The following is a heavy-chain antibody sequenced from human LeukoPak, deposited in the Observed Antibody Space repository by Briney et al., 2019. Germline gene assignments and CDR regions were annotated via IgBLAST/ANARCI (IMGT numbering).Heavy chain of an antibody. CDR2: IKSDGST. CDR3: ARAVTYFYGSVTYDWFDP. V-gene: IGHV3-74*01. Sequence: GGSLRLSCAASGFTFDDYTMHWVRQPPGKGLVWVSRIKSDGSTIYADSVKGRFTISRDNARNTLYLQMNSLRVEDTAMYYCARAVTYFYGSVTYDWFDPWGQGTLVTVSS. J-gene: IGHJ5*02. D-gene: IGHD3-10*01. CDR1: GFTFDDYT.